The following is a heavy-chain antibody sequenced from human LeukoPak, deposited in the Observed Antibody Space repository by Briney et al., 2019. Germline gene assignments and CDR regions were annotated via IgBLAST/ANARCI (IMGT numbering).Heavy chain of an antibody. CDR3: ARLSLEWLLDY. V-gene: IGHV4-59*08. D-gene: IGHD3-3*01. CDR2: ICYSGST. Sequence: SETLSLTCTVSGGSISSYYWSWIRQPPGKGLEWIGYICYSGSTNYNPSLKSRVTISVDTSKNQFSLKLSSVTAADTAVYYCARLSLEWLLDYWGQGTLVTVSS. CDR1: GGSISSYY. J-gene: IGHJ4*02.